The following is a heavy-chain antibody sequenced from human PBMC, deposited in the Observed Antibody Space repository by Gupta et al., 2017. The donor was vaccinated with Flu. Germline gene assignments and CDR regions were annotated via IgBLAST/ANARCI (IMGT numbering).Heavy chain of an antibody. CDR3: ARDRPYYYGSGIYYGMDV. Sequence: VQLQESGPGLVKPSHTLSLTCTVPGGSISSGGYSWSWIRQHPGKGLEWIVYIYYSGSTYYNPSLKSRVTISVDTSKNQFSLKLSSVTAADPAVYYCARDRPYYYGSGIYYGMDVWGQGTTVTVSS. D-gene: IGHD3-10*01. CDR1: GGSISSGGYS. V-gene: IGHV4-31*03. CDR2: IYYSGST. J-gene: IGHJ6*02.